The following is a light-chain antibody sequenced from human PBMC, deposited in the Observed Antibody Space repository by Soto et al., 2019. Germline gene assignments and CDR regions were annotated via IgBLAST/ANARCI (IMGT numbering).Light chain of an antibody. V-gene: IGKV3-20*01. CDR2: GAS. CDR3: QQYGSSPPEKT. J-gene: IGKJ1*01. CDR1: QSVSSNY. Sequence: EIVLTQSPGTLSLSAGERATLSCRASQSVSSNYLAWYQQKPGQAPSLLIYGASRRATGIPDRFSGSGSGTEFTLTISRLEPEDFAVYYCQQYGSSPPEKTFGQGTKVEIQ.